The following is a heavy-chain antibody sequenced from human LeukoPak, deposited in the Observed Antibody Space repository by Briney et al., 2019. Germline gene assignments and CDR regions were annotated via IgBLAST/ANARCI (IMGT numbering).Heavy chain of an antibody. J-gene: IGHJ6*02. Sequence: QPGASLRLSCAASGFTFSSYAMSWVRQAPGKGLEWVSAISGSGGSTYYADSVKGRFTISRDNSKNTLYLQMNSPRAEDTAVYYCATFSLGDYYYYYGMDVWGQGTTVTVSS. V-gene: IGHV3-23*01. CDR2: ISGSGGST. CDR1: GFTFSSYA. D-gene: IGHD4-17*01. CDR3: ATFSLGDYYYYYGMDV.